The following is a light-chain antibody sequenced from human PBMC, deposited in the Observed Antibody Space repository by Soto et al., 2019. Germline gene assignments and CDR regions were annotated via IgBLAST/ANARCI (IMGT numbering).Light chain of an antibody. CDR2: EVS. J-gene: IGLJ3*02. CDR1: SSDVGGYNY. V-gene: IGLV2-8*01. CDR3: SSYAGSNNLV. Sequence: LTQPPSASGSPGQSVTISCTGASSDVGGYNYVSWYQQHPGKAPKLMIYEVSKRPSGVPDRFSGSKSGNTASLTVSGLQAEDEADYYCSSYAGSNNLVFGGGTKLTVL.